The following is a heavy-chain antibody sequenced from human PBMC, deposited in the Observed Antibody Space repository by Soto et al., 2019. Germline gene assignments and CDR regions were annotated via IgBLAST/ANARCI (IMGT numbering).Heavy chain of an antibody. J-gene: IGHJ3*02. V-gene: IGHV3-48*02. D-gene: IGHD1-26*01. CDR3: ARDSGIVAGVRGTYAFDI. Sequence: GGSLRLSCAASGFTFSSYSMNWVRQAPGKGLEWVSYISSSSSTIYYADSVKGRFTISRDNAKNSLYLQMNSLRDEDTAVYYCARDSGIVAGVRGTYAFDIWGQGTMVTVSS. CDR2: ISSSSSTI. CDR1: GFTFSSYS.